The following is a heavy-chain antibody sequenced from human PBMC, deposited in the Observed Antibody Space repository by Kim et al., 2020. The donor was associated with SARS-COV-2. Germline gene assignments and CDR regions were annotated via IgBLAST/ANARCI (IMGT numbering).Heavy chain of an antibody. D-gene: IGHD3-22*01. CDR1: GVPISTYR. V-gene: IGHV4-59*08. J-gene: IGHJ3*01. Sequence: SETLSLTCTVSGVPISTYRWSWIRQPPGKGLEWLGYLYYGGTFNYNPSLRSRVTISVDTSQNQFSLRLSSVTAADTAEYYCARSSGHLDPFNVWGQGTM. CDR2: LYYGGTF. CDR3: ARSSGHLDPFNV.